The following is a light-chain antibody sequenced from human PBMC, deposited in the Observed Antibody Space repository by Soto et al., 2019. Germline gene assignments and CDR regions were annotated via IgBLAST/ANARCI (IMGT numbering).Light chain of an antibody. CDR1: SSDVGAYNH. J-gene: IGLJ1*01. V-gene: IGLV2-14*01. CDR3: SSYTNTDTYV. Sequence: QSALTQPASVSGSPGQSITISCTGSSSDVGAYNHVSWYQQYPGKAPKLMIFEVSYRPSEVPHRFSGSKSGNTATLTISGLQSEDEADYYCSSYTNTDTYVFGPGTKLTVL. CDR2: EVS.